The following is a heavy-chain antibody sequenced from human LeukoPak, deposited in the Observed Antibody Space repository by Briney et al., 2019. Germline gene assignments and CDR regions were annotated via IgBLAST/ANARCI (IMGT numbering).Heavy chain of an antibody. J-gene: IGHJ5*02. CDR3: ARDDFYGYRWFDP. Sequence: SETLSLTCTVSGGSISSSSYYWGWIRQPPGKGLEWIGSIYYSGSTYYNPSLKSRVTISVDTSKNQFSLKLSSVTAADTAVYYCARDDFYGYRWFDPWGQGTLVTVSS. CDR2: IYYSGST. CDR1: GGSISSSSYY. V-gene: IGHV4-39*07. D-gene: IGHD5/OR15-5a*01.